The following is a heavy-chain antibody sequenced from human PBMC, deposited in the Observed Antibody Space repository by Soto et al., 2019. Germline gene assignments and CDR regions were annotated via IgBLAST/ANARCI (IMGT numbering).Heavy chain of an antibody. CDR2: IYYSGST. CDR1: GGSISSGGYY. CDR3: ARDGGFRTTVTNWYFDL. V-gene: IGHV4-31*03. Sequence: QVQLQESGPGLVKPSQTLSLTCTVSGGSISSGGYYWSWIRQHPGKGLEWIGYIYYSGSTYYNPSLKSRVTISVDTSKIQFSLKLSSVTAADTAVYYCARDGGFRTTVTNWYFDLWGRGTLVTVSS. D-gene: IGHD4-4*01. J-gene: IGHJ2*01.